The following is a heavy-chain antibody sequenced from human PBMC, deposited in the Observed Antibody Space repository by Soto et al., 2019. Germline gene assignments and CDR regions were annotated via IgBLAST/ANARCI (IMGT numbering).Heavy chain of an antibody. CDR3: ARRDRSGYSYWLDP. CDR1: GGSISDGYY. D-gene: IGHD3-22*01. J-gene: IGHJ5*02. Sequence: QVQLQESGPGLVKPSQTLSLTCTVSGGSISDGYYWSWIRQHPGKGLEWIGSISDSGSTSYNPSLKSRLTISVDTSTNQFSLNLSSVPAADTAVYYCARRDRSGYSYWLDPWGQGTLVTVSS. V-gene: IGHV4-31*03. CDR2: ISDSGST.